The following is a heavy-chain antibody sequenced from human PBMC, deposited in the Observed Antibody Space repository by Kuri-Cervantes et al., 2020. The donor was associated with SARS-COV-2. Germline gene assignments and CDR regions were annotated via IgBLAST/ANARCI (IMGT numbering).Heavy chain of an antibody. V-gene: IGHV3-30*19. Sequence: GESLKISCAASGFTFTTFGMHWVRQPPGKGLEWVAVVWYDGTTKHYSDSVRGRFTISRDNSKSTLYLQMNSLRAEDTAVYYCARDRAAAGVYYSDYWGQGTLVTV. CDR3: ARDRAAAGVYYSDY. J-gene: IGHJ4*02. D-gene: IGHD6-13*01. CDR1: GFTFTTFG. CDR2: VWYDGTTK.